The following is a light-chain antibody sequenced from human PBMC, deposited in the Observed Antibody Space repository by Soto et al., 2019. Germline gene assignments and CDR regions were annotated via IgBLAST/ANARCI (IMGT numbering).Light chain of an antibody. Sequence: NFMLTQPHSVSESPGKTVTISCTRSSGSIASNYVQWYQQRPGSAPTTVIYEDNERASGVPDRFSGSIDSSSNSASLAISGLKTEDEADYYCSSYAGSNNFVFGTGTKVTVL. CDR1: SGSIASNY. V-gene: IGLV6-57*04. J-gene: IGLJ1*01. CDR2: EDN. CDR3: SSYAGSNNFV.